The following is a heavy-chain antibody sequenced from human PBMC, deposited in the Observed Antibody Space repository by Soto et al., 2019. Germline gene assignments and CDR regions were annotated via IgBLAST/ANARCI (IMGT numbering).Heavy chain of an antibody. Sequence: VQSGAEVKKPGSXVKVSXXXXXXXFSSYAXSXXXXXXXXXXXXXXXXIXIFGTANYAQKFQGRVTITADKSTSTAYMELSSLRSEDTAVYYCARVPSPVDTAMVTDKDYYYGMDVWGQGTTVTVSS. CDR2: XIXIFGTA. J-gene: IGHJ6*02. V-gene: IGHV1-69*06. CDR1: XXXFSSYA. CDR3: ARVPSPVDTAMVTDKDYYYGMDV. D-gene: IGHD5-18*01.